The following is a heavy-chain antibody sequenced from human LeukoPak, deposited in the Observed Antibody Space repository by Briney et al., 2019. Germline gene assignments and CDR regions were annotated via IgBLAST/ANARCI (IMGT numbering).Heavy chain of an antibody. Sequence: SETLSLTCTVSGGSISSYYWSWIRQPPGKGLEWIGYTYYTGSTEYNPSLKSRVTIAVDTSKNQFSLKLRSVTAADTAVFYCARQFQSDAFDIWGQGTMVTVSS. V-gene: IGHV4-59*08. CDR3: ARQFQSDAFDI. J-gene: IGHJ3*02. CDR1: GGSISSYY. CDR2: TYYTGST.